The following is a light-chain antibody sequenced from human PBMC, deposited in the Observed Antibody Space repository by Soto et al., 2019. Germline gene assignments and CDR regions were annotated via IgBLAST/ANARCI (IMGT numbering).Light chain of an antibody. Sequence: QSALTQPPSASGSPGQSVTISCIGTASDIGRYNYVSWYQHHPGKAPKLIIYEVTKRPSGVPDRFSGSKSGNTASLTVSGLRADDEADYYCNSYTDSSTVVFGGGTKLTVL. CDR3: NSYTDSSTVV. J-gene: IGLJ2*01. CDR1: ASDIGRYNY. CDR2: EVT. V-gene: IGLV2-8*01.